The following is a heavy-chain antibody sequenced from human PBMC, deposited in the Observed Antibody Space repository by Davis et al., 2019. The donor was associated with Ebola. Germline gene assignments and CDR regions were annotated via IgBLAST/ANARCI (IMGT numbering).Heavy chain of an antibody. D-gene: IGHD5-24*01. V-gene: IGHV1-69*04. CDR2: IIPILGIA. Sequence: SVKVSCKASGYTFTSYGISWVRQAPGQGLEWMGRIIPILGIANYAQKFQGRVTITADKSTSTAYMELSSLRSEDTAVYYCARGRWKTDYYYYGMDVWGQGTTVTVSS. CDR3: ARGRWKTDYYYYGMDV. J-gene: IGHJ6*02. CDR1: GYTFTSYG.